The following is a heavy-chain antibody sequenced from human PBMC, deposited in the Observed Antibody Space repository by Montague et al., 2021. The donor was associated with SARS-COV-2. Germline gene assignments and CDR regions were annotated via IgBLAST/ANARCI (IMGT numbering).Heavy chain of an antibody. CDR3: ARREYSYGWGD. CDR2: VDYGGNT. D-gene: IGHD5-18*01. V-gene: IGHV4-39*01. CDR1: GGPISGSSDY. Sequence: SETLSLTCTVTGGPISGSSDYWGWIRQSPGKGLEWIASVDYGGNTYYXXSLKSRLTISVDTSKNQFSLKLNSVTAADTALYYCARREYSYGWGDWGQGTLVTVSS. J-gene: IGHJ4*02.